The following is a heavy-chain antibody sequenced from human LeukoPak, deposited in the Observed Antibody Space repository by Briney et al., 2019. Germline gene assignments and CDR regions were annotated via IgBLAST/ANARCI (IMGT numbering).Heavy chain of an antibody. CDR2: IKQDGSEK. CDR3: ARVEPTKSDDC. Sequence: QTGGSLRLSCIASGFTFSSYWMSWVRQAPGKGLEWVANIKQDGSEKNYVDSVRGRFTISRDNAESSLYLQMNSLRDDDTAVYYCARVEPTKSDDCWGQGTLVTVSS. D-gene: IGHD1-14*01. V-gene: IGHV3-7*01. CDR1: GFTFSSYW. J-gene: IGHJ4*02.